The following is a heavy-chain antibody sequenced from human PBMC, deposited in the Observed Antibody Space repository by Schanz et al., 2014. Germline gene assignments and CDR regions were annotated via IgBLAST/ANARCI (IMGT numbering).Heavy chain of an antibody. Sequence: EVQLLESGGGLVQPGGSLRLSCAASGFTVSSNYMSWVRQAPGKGLEWVSVIYSGGSTYYADSVKGRFTISRDNSKNTLYLQMNSLRAEDTAVYYCAKGQLLSYYFDYWGQGTLVTVSS. CDR1: GFTVSSNY. D-gene: IGHD2-21*01. V-gene: IGHV3-53*01. J-gene: IGHJ4*02. CDR2: IYSGGST. CDR3: AKGQLLSYYFDY.